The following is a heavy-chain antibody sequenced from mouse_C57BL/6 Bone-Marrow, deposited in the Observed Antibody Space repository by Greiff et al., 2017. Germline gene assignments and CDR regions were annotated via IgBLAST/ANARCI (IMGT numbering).Heavy chain of an antibody. D-gene: IGHD2-1*01. CDR3: AIYPGFAY. J-gene: IGHJ3*01. V-gene: IGHV1-7*01. Sequence: VQLQQSGAELAKPGASVKLSCTASGYTFTSYWMHLVKQRPGPGLEWIGYIYPSSGYTKYNQKFKDKATLTADKSSSTAYMQLSSLTYEDSAVYYCAIYPGFAYWGQGTLVTVSA. CDR2: IYPSSGYT. CDR1: GYTFTSYW.